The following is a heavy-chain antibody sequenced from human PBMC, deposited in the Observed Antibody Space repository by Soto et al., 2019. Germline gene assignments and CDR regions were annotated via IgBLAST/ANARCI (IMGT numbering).Heavy chain of an antibody. CDR1: GFSFKNAW. J-gene: IGHJ4*01. Sequence: DVELVESGGGLVKPGGSLTLSCAASGFSFKNAWMNWVRQAPGKGLEWVGRIKNKNDGGTIDYAAFVKGRFTISRDASENTLYLHMNDLKTEDSAVYFCTGLWFGEIYNYWGQGSLVTVSS. CDR2: IKNKNDGGTI. CDR3: TGLWFGEIYNY. D-gene: IGHD3-10*01. V-gene: IGHV3-15*07.